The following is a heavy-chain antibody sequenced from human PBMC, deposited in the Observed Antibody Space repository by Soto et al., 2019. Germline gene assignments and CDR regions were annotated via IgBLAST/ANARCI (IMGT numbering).Heavy chain of an antibody. CDR3: ATGGYSGYWCYP. Sequence: SVKVSCKASGGTFSSYAISWVRQAPGQGLEWMGGIIPIFGTANYAQKFQGRVTMTEDTSTDTAYMELSSLRSEDTAVYYCATGGYSGYWCYPWGQGTLVTVSS. CDR1: GGTFSSYA. D-gene: IGHD5-12*01. CDR2: IIPIFGTA. J-gene: IGHJ5*02. V-gene: IGHV1-69*06.